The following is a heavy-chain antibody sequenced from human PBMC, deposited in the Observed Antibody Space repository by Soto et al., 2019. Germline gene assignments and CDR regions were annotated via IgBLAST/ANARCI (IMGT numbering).Heavy chain of an antibody. CDR1: GGTFSSYA. CDR2: IIPIFGTA. Sequence: SVKVSCKASGGTFSSYAISWVRQAPGQGLEWMGGIIPIFGTANYAQKFQGRVTITADKSTSTAYMELSSLRSEDTAVYYCARDRAQYSSSSLSYYYYGMDVWGQGPTVTVSS. D-gene: IGHD6-6*01. CDR3: ARDRAQYSSSSLSYYYYGMDV. J-gene: IGHJ6*02. V-gene: IGHV1-69*06.